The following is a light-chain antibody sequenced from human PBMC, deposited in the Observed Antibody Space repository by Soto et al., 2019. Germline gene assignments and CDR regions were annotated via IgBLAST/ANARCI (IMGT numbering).Light chain of an antibody. CDR3: CSYAGSWDV. CDR2: DVS. J-gene: IGLJ1*01. CDR1: SSDVGGYNY. Sequence: QSALTQPRSVSGSPGQSVTISCTGTSSDVGGYNYVSWYQQHPGKAPKLMIYDVSKRPSGVPDRFSGSKSGNTASLTISGLQAEDEADYYCCSYAGSWDVFGTGTKLTVL. V-gene: IGLV2-11*01.